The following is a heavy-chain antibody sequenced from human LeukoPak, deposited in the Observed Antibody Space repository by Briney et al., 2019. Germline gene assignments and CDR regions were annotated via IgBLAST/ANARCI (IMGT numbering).Heavy chain of an antibody. CDR1: GGSISSSY. V-gene: IGHV4-59*08. CDR3: ARHRGPRFTPIDY. CDR2: IYSSGRT. Sequence: ASENLSLTSTVSGGSISSSYWRWIRQPPGKGLEWSGYIYSSGRTNYNPSLKSRVTISVGTAKKQFSLKLSSVTAADTAVHYCARHRGPRFTPIDYWGQGTLVTVSS. D-gene: IGHD3-16*01. J-gene: IGHJ4*02.